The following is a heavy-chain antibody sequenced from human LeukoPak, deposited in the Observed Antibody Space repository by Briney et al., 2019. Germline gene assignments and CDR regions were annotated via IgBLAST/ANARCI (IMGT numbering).Heavy chain of an antibody. CDR3: ARGGIYDSSGYYYGY. V-gene: IGHV3-7*01. CDR2: IKEDGSEI. Sequence: GGSLRLSCAASGFNFSTYWMTWVRQVLGKGLEWVANIKEDGSEIYYVDAVKGRFSISRDNAKTSLYLQMNNLSVADTAVYYCARGGIYDSSGYYYGYWGQGTLVTVSS. D-gene: IGHD3-22*01. CDR1: GFNFSTYW. J-gene: IGHJ4*02.